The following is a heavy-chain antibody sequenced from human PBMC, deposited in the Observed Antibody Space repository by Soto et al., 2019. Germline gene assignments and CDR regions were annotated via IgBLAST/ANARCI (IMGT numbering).Heavy chain of an antibody. D-gene: IGHD3-3*01. Sequence: PSETLSLTCAVSGGSISSSNWWSWVRQPPGKGLEWIGEIYHSGSTNYNPFLKSRVTISVYTSKNLFSLKLSSVTAADTAVYYCARGITIFGVVITYYFDYWGQGTLVTVSS. CDR1: GGSISSSNW. V-gene: IGHV4-4*02. CDR3: ARGITIFGVVITYYFDY. CDR2: IYHSGST. J-gene: IGHJ4*02.